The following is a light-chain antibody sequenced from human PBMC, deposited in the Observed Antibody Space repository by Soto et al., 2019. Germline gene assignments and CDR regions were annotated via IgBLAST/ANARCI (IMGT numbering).Light chain of an antibody. V-gene: IGKV3-11*01. CDR3: QQRSSWPRT. J-gene: IGKJ1*01. CDR1: QSVSSY. Sequence: EIVMTQSPATLSVSPVERATLSFRASQSVSSYLAWYQQKPGQAPRLLIYDASNRATGIPARFSGSGSGTDFTLTISSLEPEDFASYYCQQRSSWPRTFGQGTKVDIK. CDR2: DAS.